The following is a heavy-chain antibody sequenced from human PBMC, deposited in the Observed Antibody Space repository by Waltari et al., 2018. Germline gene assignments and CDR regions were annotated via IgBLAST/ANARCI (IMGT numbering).Heavy chain of an antibody. J-gene: IGHJ4*02. CDR2: INSGGTGT. D-gene: IGHD3-3*01. CDR1: GFAFSSYW. V-gene: IGHV3-74*01. Sequence: EVQLVESGGGLVQHGGSPRLSCAASGFAFSSYWMPWVRQAPGKGLVWVARINSGGTGTIYADSVKGRFTISRDNAKNTLHLQMNSLRVEDTAVYYCARVKFLEWLPQPAVLDYWGQGSLVTVSS. CDR3: ARVKFLEWLPQPAVLDY.